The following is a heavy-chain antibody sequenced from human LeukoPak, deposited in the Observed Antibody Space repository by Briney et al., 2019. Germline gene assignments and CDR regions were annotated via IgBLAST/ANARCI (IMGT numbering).Heavy chain of an antibody. CDR2: ISWNSGSI. D-gene: IGHD1-26*01. Sequence: PGGSLRLSCAASGFTFDDYAMHWVRQAPGKGLEWVSGISWNSGSIGYADSVKGRFTISRDNAKNSLYLQMNSLRAEDTALYYCPKDRNAWEQPGYWGQGTLVTVSS. CDR1: GFTFDDYA. CDR3: PKDRNAWEQPGY. V-gene: IGHV3-9*01. J-gene: IGHJ4*02.